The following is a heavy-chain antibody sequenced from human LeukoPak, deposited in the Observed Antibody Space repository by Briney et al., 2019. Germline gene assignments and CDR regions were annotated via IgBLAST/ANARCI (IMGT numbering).Heavy chain of an antibody. D-gene: IGHD6-13*01. CDR3: AKDSEQKLDY. CDR2: ISYDGSNK. V-gene: IGHV3-30*18. CDR1: GFTFSSYG. J-gene: IGHJ4*02. Sequence: GGSLRLSCAASGFTFSSYGMHWVRQAPGKGLEWVAVISYDGSNKYYADSVKGRFTISRDNSKNTLYLQMNSLRAEDTAVYYCAKDSEQKLDYWGQGTLVTVSS.